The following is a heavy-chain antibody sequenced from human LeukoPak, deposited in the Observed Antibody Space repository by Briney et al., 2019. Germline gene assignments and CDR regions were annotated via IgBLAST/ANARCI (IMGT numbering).Heavy chain of an antibody. J-gene: IGHJ4*02. CDR2: INPSGGST. Sequence: ASVKVSCKASGYTFTSYYVHWVRQDPGQGLEWMGVINPSGGSTNYAQKFQGRVTLTRDTSTSTVYMELSSLRSEDTAVYHCARGGYSRSCDYWGQGTLVTVSS. V-gene: IGHV1-46*01. CDR1: GYTFTSYY. D-gene: IGHD6-13*01. CDR3: ARGGYSRSCDY.